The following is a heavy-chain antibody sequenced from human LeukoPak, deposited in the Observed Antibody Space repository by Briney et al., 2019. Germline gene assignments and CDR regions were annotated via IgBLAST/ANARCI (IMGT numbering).Heavy chain of an antibody. CDR1: GFTFSSYW. J-gene: IGHJ4*02. CDR3: AGSKLELRYHHGY. Sequence: GGSLRLSCAASGFTFSSYWMSWVRQAPGKGLEWVANIKQDGSEKYYVDSVKGRFTISRDNAKNSLYLQMNSLRAEDTAVYYCAGSKLELRYHHGYWGQGTLVTVSS. V-gene: IGHV3-7*03. CDR2: IKQDGSEK. D-gene: IGHD1-7*01.